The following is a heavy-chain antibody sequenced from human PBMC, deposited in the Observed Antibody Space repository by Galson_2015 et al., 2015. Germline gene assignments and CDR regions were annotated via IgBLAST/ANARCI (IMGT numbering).Heavy chain of an antibody. CDR2: IYYSGST. CDR3: ARGVVAASRFYYYGMDV. J-gene: IGHJ6*02. V-gene: IGHV4-59*01. D-gene: IGHD2-15*01. CDR1: GGSISSYY. Sequence: ETLSLTCTVSGGSISSYYWSWIRQPPGKGLGWIGYIYYSGSTNYNPSLKSRVTISVDTSKNQFSLKLSSVTAADTAVYYCARGVVAASRFYYYGMDVWGQGTTVTVSS.